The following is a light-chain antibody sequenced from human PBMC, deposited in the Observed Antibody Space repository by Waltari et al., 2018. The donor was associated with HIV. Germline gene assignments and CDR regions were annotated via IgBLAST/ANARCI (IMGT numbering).Light chain of an antibody. CDR1: SGNIGTYNL. CDR2: EVT. Sequence: QSALTQEASVSGSLGLSITISCNGTSGNIGTYNLVSWYQQHPGKAPKLLIYEVTKRPSGISSRFSGSKSDTTASLTISGLQAEDEADYVCCSYAGTQNFFLFGSGT. J-gene: IGLJ1*01. V-gene: IGLV2-23*02. CDR3: CSYAGTQNFFL.